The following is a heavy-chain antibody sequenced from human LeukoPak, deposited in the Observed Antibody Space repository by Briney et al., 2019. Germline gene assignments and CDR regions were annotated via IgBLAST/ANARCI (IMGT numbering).Heavy chain of an antibody. J-gene: IGHJ4*02. CDR3: ARAGLLWFGELSA. Sequence: SETLSLTCTVSGGSISSYYWSWIRQPPWKGLEWIGYIYYSGSTNYNPSLKSRVTISVDTSKNQFSLKLSSVTAADTAVYYCARAGLLWFGELSAWGQGTLVTVSS. CDR1: GGSISSYY. CDR2: IYYSGST. V-gene: IGHV4-59*13. D-gene: IGHD3-10*01.